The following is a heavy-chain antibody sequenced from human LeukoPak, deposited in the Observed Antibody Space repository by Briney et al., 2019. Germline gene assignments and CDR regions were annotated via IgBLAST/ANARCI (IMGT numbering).Heavy chain of an antibody. D-gene: IGHD6-13*01. Sequence: SETLSLTCTVSGGSISSYCWSWIRQPPGKGLEWIGYIYTSGSTNYNPSLKSRVTISVDTSKNQFSLKLSSVTAADTAVYYCARRSSSWYFRAWWFDPWGQGTLVTVSS. CDR2: IYTSGST. J-gene: IGHJ5*02. CDR1: GGSISSYC. CDR3: ARRSSSWYFRAWWFDP. V-gene: IGHV4-4*09.